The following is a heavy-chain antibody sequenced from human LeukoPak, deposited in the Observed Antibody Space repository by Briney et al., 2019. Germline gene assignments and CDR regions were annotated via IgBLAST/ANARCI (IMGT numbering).Heavy chain of an antibody. V-gene: IGHV3-13*01. Sequence: PGGSLRLSCAASGFTVSSYAMHWVRQPIGKGLEWVSALGIAGDTFYPGSVKGRFTISRDNAKNTLYLQMNSLRAEDTAVYYCARALAVAGTGGFDPWGQGTLVTVSS. CDR1: GFTVSSYA. CDR3: ARALAVAGTGGFDP. J-gene: IGHJ5*02. CDR2: LGIAGDT. D-gene: IGHD6-19*01.